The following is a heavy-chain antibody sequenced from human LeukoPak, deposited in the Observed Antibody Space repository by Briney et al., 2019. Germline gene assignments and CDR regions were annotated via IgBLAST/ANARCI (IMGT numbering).Heavy chain of an antibody. V-gene: IGHV3-7*01. CDR3: ATDRGWRTSGYYLYYFEY. CDR2: IKHDGSEK. CDR1: GFIFTNYF. J-gene: IGHJ4*02. Sequence: GGSLRLSCAASGFIFTNYFMSWVRQAPGKGLEWVASIKHDGSEKYYVDSVGGRFTISRDNTMNSLYPQMSSLRAEDTAVYYCATDRGWRTSGYYLYYFEYWGQGTLVTYSS. D-gene: IGHD3-3*01.